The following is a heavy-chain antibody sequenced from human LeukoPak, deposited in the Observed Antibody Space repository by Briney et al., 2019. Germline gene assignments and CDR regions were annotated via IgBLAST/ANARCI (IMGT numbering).Heavy chain of an antibody. CDR2: IYTSGST. J-gene: IGHJ4*02. CDR3: ARDRSLGEVENFDY. Sequence: SETLSLTCTVSGVSVSSYYWSWVRQPAGKGLEWVDRIYTSGSTTYNPSLKSRVSISVDKSKNQFSLNLSSVTAADTAVYYCARDRSLGEVENFDYWGQGILVTVSS. CDR1: GVSVSSYY. D-gene: IGHD1-26*01. V-gene: IGHV4-4*07.